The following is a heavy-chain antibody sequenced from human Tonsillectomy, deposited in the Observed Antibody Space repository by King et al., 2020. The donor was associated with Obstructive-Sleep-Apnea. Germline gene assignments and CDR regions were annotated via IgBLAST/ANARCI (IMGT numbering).Heavy chain of an antibody. Sequence: VQLVESGGGLVQPGGSLRLSCAASGFTFSSYAMSWVRQAPGKGLEWVSAISGSGGSTYYADSVKGRFTISRDNSKNTLYLQMNSLRAEDTAVYYCAKDGYASSGYHPRGDYWGQGTLVTVSS. J-gene: IGHJ4*02. D-gene: IGHD3-22*01. CDR2: ISGSGGST. V-gene: IGHV3-23*04. CDR1: GFTFSSYA. CDR3: AKDGYASSGYHPRGDY.